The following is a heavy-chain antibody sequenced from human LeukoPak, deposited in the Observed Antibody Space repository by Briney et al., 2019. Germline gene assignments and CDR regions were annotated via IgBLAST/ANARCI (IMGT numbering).Heavy chain of an antibody. CDR1: GFTVSSNY. CDR2: IYSGGST. D-gene: IGHD2-2*01. CDR3: ARDLPPAPWNGMDV. V-gene: IGHV3-53*01. J-gene: IGHJ6*02. Sequence: GGSLRLSCAASGFTVSSNYMSWVRQAPGKGLEWVSVIYSGGSTYYADSVKGRFTISRDNSKNALYLQMNSLRPEDTAVYYCARDLPPAPWNGMDVWGQGATVTVSS.